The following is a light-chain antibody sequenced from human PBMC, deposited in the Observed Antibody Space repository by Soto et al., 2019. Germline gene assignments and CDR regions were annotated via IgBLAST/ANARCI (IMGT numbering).Light chain of an antibody. Sequence: QSVLTQPPSVSEAPRQRVTISCSGSSSDIGNNVVNWYQQVPGNAPKLLIYYDDLLPSGVSDRFSGSKSGTSASLAIIGLQSEDEADYYCAAWDDSLNGYVFGAGTKVTVL. CDR2: YDD. CDR1: SSDIGNNV. V-gene: IGLV1-36*01. CDR3: AAWDDSLNGYV. J-gene: IGLJ1*01.